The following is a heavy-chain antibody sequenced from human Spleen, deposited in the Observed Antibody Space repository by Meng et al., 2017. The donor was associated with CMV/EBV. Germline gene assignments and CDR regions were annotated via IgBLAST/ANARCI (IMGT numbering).Heavy chain of an antibody. CDR1: GFTFSNIW. Sequence: GESLKISCAASGFTFSNIWMNWVRQTPGKGLEWVGRIKSKTEGGTPDYAAPVKGRFTISRDDSKNAVYLQMNSLKTEDTAVYYCTRGWAGCFDSWAQGTLVTVSS. J-gene: IGHJ4*02. V-gene: IGHV3-15*01. CDR2: IKSKTEGGTP. CDR3: TRGWAGCFDS. D-gene: IGHD6-19*01.